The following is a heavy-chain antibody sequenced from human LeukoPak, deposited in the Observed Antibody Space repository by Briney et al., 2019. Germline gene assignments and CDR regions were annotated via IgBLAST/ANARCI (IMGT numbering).Heavy chain of an antibody. J-gene: IGHJ4*02. CDR1: GYTFTSYG. CDR2: ISAYNGNT. V-gene: IGHV1-18*01. Sequence: ASVKVSCKASGYTFTSYGISWVRQAPGQGLEWMGWISAYNGNTNHAQKLQGRVTMTTDTSTSTAYMELRSLRSDDTAVYYCARSLEPGIAAAGTLDYWGQGTLVTVSS. CDR3: ARSLEPGIAAAGTLDY. D-gene: IGHD6-13*01.